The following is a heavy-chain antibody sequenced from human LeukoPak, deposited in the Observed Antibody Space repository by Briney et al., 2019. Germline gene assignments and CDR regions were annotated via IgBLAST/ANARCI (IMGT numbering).Heavy chain of an antibody. Sequence: PGGSLRLSCAASGFTFSSYSMTWVRQAPGKGLEWVSYISSSSSTIYYADSVKGRFTISRDNAKNSLYLQMNSLRAEDTAVYYCARAEDFWSGSCDYWGQGTLVTVSS. D-gene: IGHD3-3*01. CDR3: ARAEDFWSGSCDY. V-gene: IGHV3-48*04. CDR2: ISSSSSTI. CDR1: GFTFSSYS. J-gene: IGHJ4*02.